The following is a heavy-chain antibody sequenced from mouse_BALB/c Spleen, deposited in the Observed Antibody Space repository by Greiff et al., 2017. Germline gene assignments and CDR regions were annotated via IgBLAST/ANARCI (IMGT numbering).Heavy chain of an antibody. CDR3: ASNYYGSSYGFAY. V-gene: IGHV5-17*02. D-gene: IGHD1-1*01. Sequence: EVQRVESGGGLVQPGGSRKLSCAASGFTFSSFGMHWVRQAPEKGLEWVAYISSGSSTIYYADTVKGRFTISRDNPKNTLFLQMTSLRSEDTAMYYCASNYYGSSYGFAYWGQGTLVTVSA. CDR1: GFTFSSFG. CDR2: ISSGSSTI. J-gene: IGHJ3*01.